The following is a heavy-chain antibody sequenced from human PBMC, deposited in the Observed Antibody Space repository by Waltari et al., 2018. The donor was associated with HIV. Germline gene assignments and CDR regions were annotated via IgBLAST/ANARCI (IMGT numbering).Heavy chain of an antibody. CDR1: GFSFSTSW. J-gene: IGHJ4*02. V-gene: IGHV3-7*01. CDR2: MKEDGSEK. D-gene: IGHD3-10*01. Sequence: EVQLVESGGGLVQPGESLRLSCTASGFSFSTSWMSWVRQSPGKGLEGWANMKEDGSEKRYADSVKGRFIISRDNAMNSLYLQMNNLRAEDTAVYYCATGFVPGYWGQGTLVTVSS. CDR3: ATGFVPGY.